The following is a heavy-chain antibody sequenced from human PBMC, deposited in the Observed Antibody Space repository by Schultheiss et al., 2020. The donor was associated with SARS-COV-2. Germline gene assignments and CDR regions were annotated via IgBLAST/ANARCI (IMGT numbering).Heavy chain of an antibody. D-gene: IGHD6-13*01. CDR3: AKPYSSSWGYYYYYYGMDV. J-gene: IGHJ6*02. CDR2: IYSGGST. CDR1: GFTVSSNY. V-gene: IGHV3-53*05. Sequence: GGSLRLSCAASGFTVSSNYMSWVRQAPGKGLEWVSVIYSGGSTYYADSVKGRFTISRDNSKNTLYLQMNSLRAEDTAVYYCAKPYSSSWGYYYYYYGMDVWGQGTTVTVSS.